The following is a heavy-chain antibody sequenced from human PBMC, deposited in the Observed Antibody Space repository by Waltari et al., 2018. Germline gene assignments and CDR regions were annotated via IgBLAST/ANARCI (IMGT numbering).Heavy chain of an antibody. D-gene: IGHD6-6*01. J-gene: IGHJ5*02. V-gene: IGHV1-2*02. CDR3: ARPAKQLGHTDWFDP. CDR2: INPNSGGT. CDR1: GYTFTGYY. Sequence: QVQLVQSGAEVKKPGASVKVSCKASGYTFTGYYMHWVRQAPGQGLEWMGWINPNSGGTNYAQKFQGRVTRTRDTSISTAYMELSRLRSDDTAVYYCARPAKQLGHTDWFDPWGQGTLVTVSS.